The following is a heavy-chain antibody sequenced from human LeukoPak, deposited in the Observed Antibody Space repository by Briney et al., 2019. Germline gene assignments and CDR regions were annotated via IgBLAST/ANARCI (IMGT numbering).Heavy chain of an antibody. CDR3: VRDPSGWGMDV. CDR2: MGKGGDT. Sequence: GGSLRLSCVASGFTFSTYDMHWARQATGKGLEWVSDMGKGGDTHYAGSVKGRFTISRDNANNSLYLQMNSLRPGDTAVYYCVRDPSGWGMDVWGQGTTVTVSS. V-gene: IGHV3-13*01. J-gene: IGHJ6*02. CDR1: GFTFSTYD. D-gene: IGHD3-22*01.